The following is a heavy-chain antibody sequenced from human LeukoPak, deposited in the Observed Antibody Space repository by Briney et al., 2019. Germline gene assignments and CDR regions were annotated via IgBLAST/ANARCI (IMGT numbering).Heavy chain of an antibody. CDR3: ARDGYYYDGSDSWGRSLVLFPFDY. J-gene: IGHJ4*02. D-gene: IGHD3-22*01. Sequence: GASVKVSCKASGGTFSSYAISWVRQAPGQGLEWMGGIIPIFGTANYAQKFQGRVTITADKSTSTAYMELSSLRAEDTAVYYCARDGYYYDGSDSWGRSLVLFPFDYWGQGTLVTVSS. V-gene: IGHV1-69*06. CDR1: GGTFSSYA. CDR2: IIPIFGTA.